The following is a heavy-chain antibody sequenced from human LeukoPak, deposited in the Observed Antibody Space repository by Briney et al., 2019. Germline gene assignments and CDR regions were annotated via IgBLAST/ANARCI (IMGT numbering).Heavy chain of an antibody. J-gene: IGHJ6*03. D-gene: IGHD5-18*01. CDR2: INPSGGST. CDR1: GYTFTSYY. V-gene: IGHV1-46*01. Sequence: GASVKVSCKASGYTFTSYYMHWVRQAPGQGLEWMGIINPSGGSTSYAQKFQGRVTMTRDMSTSTVYMELSSLRSEDTAVYYCATQNDGDTAMATAAYYYYMDVWGKGTTVTVSS. CDR3: ATQNDGDTAMATAAYYYYMDV.